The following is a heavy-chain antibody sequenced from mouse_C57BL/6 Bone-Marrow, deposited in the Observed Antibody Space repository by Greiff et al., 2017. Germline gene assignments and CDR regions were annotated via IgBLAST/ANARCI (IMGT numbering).Heavy chain of an antibody. CDR3: ARSYYGNYVVAY. J-gene: IGHJ3*01. CDR2: INPSSGYT. CDR1: GYTFTSYW. V-gene: IGHV1-7*01. D-gene: IGHD2-1*01. Sequence: VQGVESGAELAKPGASVKLSCKASGYTFTSYWMHWVKQRPGQGLEWIGYINPSSGYTKYNQKFKDKATLTADKSSSTAYMQLSSLTYEDSAVYYCARSYYGNYVVAYWGQGTLVTVSA.